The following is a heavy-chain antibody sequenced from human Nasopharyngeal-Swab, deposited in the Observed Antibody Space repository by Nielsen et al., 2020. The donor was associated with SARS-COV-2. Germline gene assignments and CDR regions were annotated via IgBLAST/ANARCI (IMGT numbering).Heavy chain of an antibody. Sequence: SETLSLTCTVSGGSISSSSYYWGWIRQPPGKGLEWIGSIYYSGSTYYNPSLKSLVTISVDTSKNQFSLKLSSVTAADTAVYYCARHPTMVRGLRYYWYFDLWGRGTLVTVSS. CDR1: GGSISSSSYY. V-gene: IGHV4-39*01. CDR2: IYYSGST. J-gene: IGHJ2*01. CDR3: ARHPTMVRGLRYYWYFDL. D-gene: IGHD3-10*01.